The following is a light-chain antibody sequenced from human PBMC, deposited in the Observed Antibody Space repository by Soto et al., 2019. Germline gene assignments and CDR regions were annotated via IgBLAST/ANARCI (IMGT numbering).Light chain of an antibody. J-gene: IGKJ4*01. CDR1: QSVSSN. Sequence: EIVVTQSPATLSVSPGERATLSCRTSQSVSSNLAWYQQKPGQAPRLLIYGASTRATGIPARFSGSGSGTEFTRAISSRQSEAVAEYYGEQYNNWPPLTFGGGTKVEIK. V-gene: IGKV3-15*01. CDR3: EQYNNWPPLT. CDR2: GAS.